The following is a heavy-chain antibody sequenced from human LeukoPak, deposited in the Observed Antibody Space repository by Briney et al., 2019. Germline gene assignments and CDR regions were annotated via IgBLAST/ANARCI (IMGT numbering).Heavy chain of an antibody. CDR3: ARTNPSFDY. V-gene: IGHV4-59*08. Sequence: SETLSLTCTVSGGSISSYYWSWSRQPPGKGLEWIGYIFYSGSTNYNPSLKSRVTILVDTSKNQVSLKLRSVTAADTAVHYCARTNPSFDYWGRGTLVTVSS. CDR2: IFYSGST. J-gene: IGHJ4*02. CDR1: GGSISSYY.